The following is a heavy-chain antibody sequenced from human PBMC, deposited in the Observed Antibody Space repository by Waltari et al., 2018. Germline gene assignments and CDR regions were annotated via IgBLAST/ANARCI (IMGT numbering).Heavy chain of an antibody. D-gene: IGHD6-6*01. V-gene: IGHV1-69*10. J-gene: IGHJ6*03. CDR1: GGTFSSYA. CDR3: AASRELVRFYYYYMDV. CDR2: IHPILGIA. Sequence: QVQLVQSGAEVKKPGSSVKVSCKASGGTFSSYAISWVRQAPGQGLEWMGGIHPILGIANYAQKSQGRVTITADKSTSTAYMELSSLRSEDTAVYYCAASRELVRFYYYYMDVWGKGTTVTVSS.